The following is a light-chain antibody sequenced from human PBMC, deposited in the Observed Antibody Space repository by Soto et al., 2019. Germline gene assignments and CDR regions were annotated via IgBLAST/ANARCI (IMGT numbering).Light chain of an antibody. V-gene: IGLV1-51*01. CDR2: DNN. Sequence: QSVLTQTPSVSAAPGQKVTISCSGSTSNIGNNYVSWYQQLPGTAPKLLIYDNNMRPSGIPDRFSGSKSDTSATLGITGLQTGDGADYFCGTWDSSLSAVVFGGGTKLTVL. CDR3: GTWDSSLSAVV. J-gene: IGLJ3*02. CDR1: TSNIGNNY.